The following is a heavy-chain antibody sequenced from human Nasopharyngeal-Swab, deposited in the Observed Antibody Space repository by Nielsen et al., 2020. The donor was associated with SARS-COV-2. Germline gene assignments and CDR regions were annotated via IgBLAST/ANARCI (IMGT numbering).Heavy chain of an antibody. D-gene: IGHD1-26*01. J-gene: IGHJ6*02. CDR1: GGSISSYY. Sequence: SETLSLTCTVSGGSISSYYWCWIRQPAGKGLEWIGRIYTSGSTNYNPSLKSRVTMSVDTSKNQFSLKLSSVTAADTAVYYCARGGSYFTSGMDVWGQGTTVTVSS. CDR3: ARGGSYFTSGMDV. V-gene: IGHV4-4*07. CDR2: IYTSGST.